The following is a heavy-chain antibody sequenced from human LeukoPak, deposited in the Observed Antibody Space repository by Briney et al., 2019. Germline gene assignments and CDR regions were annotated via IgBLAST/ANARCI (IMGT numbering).Heavy chain of an antibody. CDR2: INPNSGGT. CDR3: ARGAVPVFYYYMDV. J-gene: IGHJ6*03. V-gene: IGHV1-2*02. D-gene: IGHD2-2*01. Sequence: ASVKVSCKASGYTFTGYYMHWVRQAPGQGLGWMGWINPNSGGTNYAQKFQGRVTMTRDTSISTAYMELSRLGSDDTAVYYCARGAVPVFYYYMDVWGKGTTVTVSS. CDR1: GYTFTGYY.